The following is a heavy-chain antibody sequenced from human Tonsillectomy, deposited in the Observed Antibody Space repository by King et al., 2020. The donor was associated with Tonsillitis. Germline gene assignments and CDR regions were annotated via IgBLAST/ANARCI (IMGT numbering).Heavy chain of an antibody. CDR1: GFMFSNNG. CDR2: IAYDASYE. V-gene: IGHV3-30*18. J-gene: IGHJ2*01. D-gene: IGHD3-16*02. CDR3: AKDGIGLSDWYLDL. Sequence: VQLVESGGGVVQPGRSLRLSCAASGFMFSNNGMHWVRQAPGKGLEWVALIAYDASYENYADSVKGRFTISRDNSKNTLYLEMNSLRVEDTAVYYCAKDGIGLSDWYLDLWGRGTQVTVSS.